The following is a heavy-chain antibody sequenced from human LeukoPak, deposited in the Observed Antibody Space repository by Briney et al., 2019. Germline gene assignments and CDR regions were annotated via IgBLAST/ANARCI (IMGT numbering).Heavy chain of an antibody. D-gene: IGHD1-1*01. J-gene: IGHJ6*03. CDR1: GYTFTSYG. CDR3: ARDKQLDWAHYYYYYMDV. V-gene: IGHV1-18*01. Sequence: EASVKVSCKASGYTFTSYGISRVRQAPGQGLEWMGWISAYNGNTNYAQKLQGRVTMTTDTSTSTAYMELRSLRSDDTAVYYCARDKQLDWAHYYYYYMDVWGKGTTVTVSS. CDR2: ISAYNGNT.